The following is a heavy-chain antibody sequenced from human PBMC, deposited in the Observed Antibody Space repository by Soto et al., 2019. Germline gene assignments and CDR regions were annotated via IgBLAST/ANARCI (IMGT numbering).Heavy chain of an antibody. V-gene: IGHV1-18*04. J-gene: IGHJ4*02. D-gene: IGHD1-1*01. CDR3: ARAGGTQLFDY. Sequence: ASVKVSCKASGYSFTSVGISWVRQAPGQGLGWMGWVSAYNGNTHYAPKPQGRVTMTTDRSTTTAYLELRSLTSDDTAVYYCARAGGTQLFDYWGRGTLVTVSS. CDR1: GYSFTSVG. CDR2: VSAYNGNT.